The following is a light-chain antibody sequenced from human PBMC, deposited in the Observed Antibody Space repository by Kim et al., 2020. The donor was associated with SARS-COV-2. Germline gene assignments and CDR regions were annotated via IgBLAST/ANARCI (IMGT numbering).Light chain of an antibody. CDR2: GAS. V-gene: IGKV3-20*01. CDR1: QPGKSGY. J-gene: IGKJ2*01. CDR3: HHSDDSGYT. Sequence: VLTQSPGTLSLSPGDRATLSCRASQPGKSGYLAWFQQKPGQAPRLLISGASTRATGIPDRFSGSGSGTDFTLTISRLQPEDFAVYSCHHSDDSGYTFGQGPKL.